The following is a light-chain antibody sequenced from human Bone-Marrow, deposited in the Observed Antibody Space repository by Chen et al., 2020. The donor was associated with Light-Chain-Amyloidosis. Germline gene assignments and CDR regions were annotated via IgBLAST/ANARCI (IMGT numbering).Light chain of an antibody. Sequence: SYELTQPPSVSVSPGQTARITCSGDALPTKYAYWYQQKPGQAPVLVIHRDTERPSGISARFSGSSSGTTATLTIRGVQAEEEAYYHCQAADSSGTDEVIFGGGTKLTVL. CDR2: RDT. CDR1: ALPTKY. J-gene: IGLJ2*01. V-gene: IGLV3-25*02. CDR3: QAADSSGTDEVI.